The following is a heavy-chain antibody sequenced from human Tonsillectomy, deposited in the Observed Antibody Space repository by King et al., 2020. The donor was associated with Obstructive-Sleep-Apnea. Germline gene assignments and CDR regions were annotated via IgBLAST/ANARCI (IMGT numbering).Heavy chain of an antibody. Sequence: VQLVESGGGVVQPGRSLRLSCAASGFTFSSYTMHWVRQAPGKGLEWLAVISYDGSDKYYTDSVKGRFSISRDTSKNTLYLQMNSLTTEDTAVYYCAREGNGDYVENYYFDYWGQGSLVTVSS. J-gene: IGHJ4*02. D-gene: IGHD4-17*01. CDR2: ISYDGSDK. V-gene: IGHV3-30*04. CDR3: AREGNGDYVENYYFDY. CDR1: GFTFSSYT.